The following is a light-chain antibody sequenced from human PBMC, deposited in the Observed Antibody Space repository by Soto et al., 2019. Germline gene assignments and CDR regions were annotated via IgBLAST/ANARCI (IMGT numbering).Light chain of an antibody. J-gene: IGKJ4*01. Sequence: EILMTQSPATLSVSPGERASLSCRASQSVTSNLAWYQQKPGQAPRLLIYGTSTRATGIPARFSGSGSGTEFTLTIDSLQSEDFAVYYCQQYNNWPPLTFGGGTKVEIK. CDR2: GTS. CDR3: QQYNNWPPLT. CDR1: QSVTSN. V-gene: IGKV3-15*01.